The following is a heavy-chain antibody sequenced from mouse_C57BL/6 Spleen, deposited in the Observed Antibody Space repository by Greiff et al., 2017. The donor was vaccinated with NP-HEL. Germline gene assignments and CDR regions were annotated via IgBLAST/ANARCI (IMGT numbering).Heavy chain of an antibody. CDR2: IHPNSGST. Sequence: VQLQQPGAELVKPGASVKLSCKASGYTFTSYWMHWVKQRPGQGLEWIGMIHPNSGSTNYNEKFKSKATLTVDKSSSTAYMQLSSLTSEDSAVYYCARAGHGYYFDYWGQGTTLTVSS. J-gene: IGHJ2*01. CDR3: ARAGHGYYFDY. V-gene: IGHV1-64*01. CDR1: GYTFTSYW.